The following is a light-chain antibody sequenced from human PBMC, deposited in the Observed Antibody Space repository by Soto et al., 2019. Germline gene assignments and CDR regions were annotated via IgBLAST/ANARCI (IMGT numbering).Light chain of an antibody. CDR3: QQYNNWPVT. J-gene: IGKJ4*01. V-gene: IGKV3-15*01. Sequence: ETVMTQSPATLSVSPGERATLSCRASHSVSSNFAWYQQKPGQAPRLLIYGASTRATGIPARFSGSGSGTEFTLTISSLQSEDFAVYYCQQYNNWPVTFGGGTKVEIK. CDR2: GAS. CDR1: HSVSSN.